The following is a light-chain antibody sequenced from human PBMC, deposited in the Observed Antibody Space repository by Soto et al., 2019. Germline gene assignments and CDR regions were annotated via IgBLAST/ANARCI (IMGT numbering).Light chain of an antibody. Sequence: EIVLTQSPGTLSLSPGETVTLSCRASHSFSSSHLAWYQQKPGQAPRLLIYGTSTRATGIPERFSGSGSGTDVTLTIDRLEPEDFAVYYCQRFGTPPFRTFGGGTRLQLK. V-gene: IGKV3-20*01. J-gene: IGKJ4*01. CDR1: HSFSSSH. CDR3: QRFGTPPFRT. CDR2: GTS.